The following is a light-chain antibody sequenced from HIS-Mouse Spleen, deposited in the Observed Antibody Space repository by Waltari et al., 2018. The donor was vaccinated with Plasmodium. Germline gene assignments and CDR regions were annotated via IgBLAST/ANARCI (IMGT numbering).Light chain of an antibody. J-gene: IGLJ2*01. CDR3: SSYAGSNNLV. CDR2: EVS. V-gene: IGLV2-8*01. CDR1: SSDVGGYNY. Sequence: QSALTQPPSASGSPGQSVTISCTGTSSDVGGYNYVSWYQQHPGKAPKLMIYEVSKRPSGVPDRLSGSKSGKTASLTVSGLQAEDEADYYCSSYAGSNNLVFGGGTKLTVL.